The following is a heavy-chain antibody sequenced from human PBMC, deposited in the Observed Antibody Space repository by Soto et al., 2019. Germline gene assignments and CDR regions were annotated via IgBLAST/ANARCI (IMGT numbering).Heavy chain of an antibody. Sequence: PSETLSLTCTVSGGSISSYYWSWIRQPPGKGLEWIGYIYYSGSTNYNPSLKSRVTISVDTSKNQFSLKLSSVTAADTAVYYCALTAMVRGHDAFDIWGQGTMVTVSS. CDR2: IYYSGST. V-gene: IGHV4-59*01. CDR1: GGSISSYY. D-gene: IGHD5-18*01. CDR3: ALTAMVRGHDAFDI. J-gene: IGHJ3*02.